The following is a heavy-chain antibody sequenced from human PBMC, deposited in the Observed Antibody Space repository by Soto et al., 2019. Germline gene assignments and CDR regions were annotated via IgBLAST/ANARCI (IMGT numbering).Heavy chain of an antibody. CDR1: GGSISSDY. CDR3: ARGSTGYTSSWYRY. CDR2: IYNSGST. J-gene: IGHJ4*02. D-gene: IGHD6-13*01. Sequence: SETLSLTCTVSGGSISSDYWSWIRQPPGKGLEWIGYIYNSGSTNYNPSLKSRVTISVDTSKNQFSLKLSSVTAADTAVYYCARGSTGYTSSWYRYWGQGTLVTVSS. V-gene: IGHV4-59*08.